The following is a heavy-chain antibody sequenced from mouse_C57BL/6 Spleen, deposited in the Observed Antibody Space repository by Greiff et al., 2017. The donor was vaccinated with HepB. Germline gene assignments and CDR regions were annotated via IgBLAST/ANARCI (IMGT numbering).Heavy chain of an antibody. D-gene: IGHD2-5*01. J-gene: IGHJ4*01. Sequence: VKLVESGPGLVAPSQSLSITCTVSGFSLTSYAISWVRQPPGKGLEWLGVIWNGGGTNYNSALKSRLSISKDNSKSQVFLKMNSLQTDDTARYYCARGYSNYYAMDYWGQGTSVTVSS. CDR3: ARGYSNYYAMDY. CDR2: IWNGGGT. V-gene: IGHV2-9-1*01. CDR1: GFSLTSYA.